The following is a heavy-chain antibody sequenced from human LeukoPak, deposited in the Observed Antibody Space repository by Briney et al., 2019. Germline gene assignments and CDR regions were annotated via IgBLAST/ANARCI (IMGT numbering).Heavy chain of an antibody. CDR1: GIALSNYG. CDR3: AKRGVVIRVILVGFHKEAYYFDS. J-gene: IGHJ4*02. CDR2: MSDSGGRT. D-gene: IGHD3-22*01. Sequence: GGSLRLSCAVSGIALSNYGMSWVRQAPGKGLEWVAGMSDSGGRTNYADSVKGRFTISRDNPKNTLYLQMNSLRAEDTAVYFCAKRGVVIRVILVGFHKEAYYFDSWGQGALVTVSS. V-gene: IGHV3-23*01.